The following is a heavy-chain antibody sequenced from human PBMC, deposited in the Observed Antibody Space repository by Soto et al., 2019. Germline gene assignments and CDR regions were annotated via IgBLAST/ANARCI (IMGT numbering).Heavy chain of an antibody. CDR2: ISGGNGNT. V-gene: IGHV1-3*01. J-gene: IGHJ4*02. CDR1: GYTFTNYA. Sequence: ASVKVSCKASGYTFTNYAMHWVRQAPGQRLEWMGWISGGNGNTKYSPKLQDRVTITRDTSASTAYMELSSLRSEDTALYYCARDGVAAGNINFDYWGQGTLVTVSS. CDR3: ARDGVAAGNINFDY. D-gene: IGHD6-25*01.